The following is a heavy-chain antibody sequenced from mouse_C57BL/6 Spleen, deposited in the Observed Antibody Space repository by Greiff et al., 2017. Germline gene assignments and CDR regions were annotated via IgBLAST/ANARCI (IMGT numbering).Heavy chain of an antibody. J-gene: IGHJ3*01. Sequence: VQLQQSGPELVKPGASVKISCKASGYTFTDYYMNWVKQSHGKSLEWIGDINPNNGGTSYNQKFKGKATLTVDKSSSTAYMELRSLTSEDSAVYYCEREEKADWGQGTLVTVSA. CDR2: INPNNGGT. CDR3: EREEKAD. V-gene: IGHV1-26*01. CDR1: GYTFTDYY.